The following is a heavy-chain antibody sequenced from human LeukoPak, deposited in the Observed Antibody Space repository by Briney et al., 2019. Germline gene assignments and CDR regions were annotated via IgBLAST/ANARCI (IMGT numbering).Heavy chain of an antibody. J-gene: IGHJ4*02. CDR2: INHSGST. Sequence: SETLSLTCAVYGGSFSGYYWSWIRQPPGKGLEWIGEINHSGSTNYNPSLKSRVTISVDTSKNQFSLKLSSVTAADTAVYYCARGNYDYVWGGIDYWGQGTLVTVSS. CDR1: GGSFSGYY. D-gene: IGHD3-16*01. CDR3: ARGNYDYVWGGIDY. V-gene: IGHV4-34*01.